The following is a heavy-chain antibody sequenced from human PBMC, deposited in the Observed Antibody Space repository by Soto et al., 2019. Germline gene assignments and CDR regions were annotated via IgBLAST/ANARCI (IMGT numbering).Heavy chain of an antibody. V-gene: IGHV4-30-2*01. D-gene: IGHD3-10*01. Sequence: SETLSLTCAVSGGSISSGGYSWSWIRQPPGKGLEWIGYIDHSGSTYYNPSLKSRFTISVDRSKNQFSLKLSSVTAADTAVYYCARSLWFGEYPYYNWFDPWGQGTLVTVSS. CDR2: IDHSGST. CDR1: GGSISSGGYS. CDR3: ARSLWFGEYPYYNWFDP. J-gene: IGHJ5*02.